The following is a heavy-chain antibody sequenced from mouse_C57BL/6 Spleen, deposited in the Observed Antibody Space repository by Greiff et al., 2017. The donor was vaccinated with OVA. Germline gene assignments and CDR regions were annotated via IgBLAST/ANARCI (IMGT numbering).Heavy chain of an antibody. CDR1: GYTFTSSW. V-gene: IGHV1-52*01. D-gene: IGHD2-2*01. CDR2: IDPSDSET. CDR3: ARHGYASYYAMDY. J-gene: IGHJ4*01. Sequence: VQLQQPGAELVRPGSSVKLSCKASGYTFTSSWMHWVKQRPIQGLEWIGNIDPSDSETHYNQKFKDKATLTVDKSSSTAYMQLSSLTSEDSAVYYCARHGYASYYAMDYWGQGTSVTVSS.